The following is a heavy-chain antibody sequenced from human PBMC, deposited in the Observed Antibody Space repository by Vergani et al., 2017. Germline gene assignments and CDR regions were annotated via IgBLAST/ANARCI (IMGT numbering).Heavy chain of an antibody. CDR3: ATFRDYYGSGSYYNDGFAY. J-gene: IGHJ4*02. Sequence: QLQLQESGPGLVQPSETLSLTCTVSGGSISSSSYYLGWIRQPPGKGVEWIGSIDYSGSTYYNPSLKSRVTISVDTSKNQFSLKLSSVTAADTAVYYCATFRDYYGSGSYYNDGFAYWGQGTLVTVSS. CDR2: IDYSGST. CDR1: GGSISSSSYY. V-gene: IGHV4-39*07. D-gene: IGHD3-10*01.